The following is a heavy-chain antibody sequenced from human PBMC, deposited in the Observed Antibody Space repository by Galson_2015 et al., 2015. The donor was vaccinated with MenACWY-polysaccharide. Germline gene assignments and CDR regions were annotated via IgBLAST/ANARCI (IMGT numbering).Heavy chain of an antibody. V-gene: IGHV1-2*02. CDR1: GYTFTGYY. Sequence: SVKVSCKASGYTFTGYYMHWVRQAPGQGLEWMGWISPNSGGTNYAQKFQGRLTMTRDTSINTAYMELSRLRSDDTAVYYCARGGGNGYKYGMYVWGQGTTVTVSS. D-gene: IGHD5-18*01. J-gene: IGHJ6*02. CDR2: ISPNSGGT. CDR3: ARGGGNGYKYGMYV.